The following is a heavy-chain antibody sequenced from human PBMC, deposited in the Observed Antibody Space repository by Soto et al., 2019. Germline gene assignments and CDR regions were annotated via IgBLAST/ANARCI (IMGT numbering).Heavy chain of an antibody. CDR2: IFHSGTT. CDR1: GGSISSGAYF. Sequence: SETLSLTCTVSGGSISSGAYFWTWIRQHPGKGLEWIGYIFHSGTTYYSPSLKGRVTISADTSKNQFSLMRNSVTAADTAVYYCARDKCYGGNSDCRAGGMDYWGQGTLVTVSS. CDR3: ARDKCYGGNSDCRAGGMDY. J-gene: IGHJ4*02. V-gene: IGHV4-31*03. D-gene: IGHD4-17*01.